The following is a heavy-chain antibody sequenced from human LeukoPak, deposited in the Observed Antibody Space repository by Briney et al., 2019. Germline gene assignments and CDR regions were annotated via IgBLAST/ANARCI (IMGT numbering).Heavy chain of an antibody. J-gene: IGHJ3*02. V-gene: IGHV3-7*01. CDR2: IKYDGSEE. CDR1: GFTFSKYW. D-gene: IGHD6-13*01. Sequence: GGSLRLSCAASGFTFSKYWMSWVRQVPGKGLEWVANIKYDGSEEDYVDSVKGRFTISRDNSKNTLYLQMNSLRAEDTAVYYCASKFIAAGDAFDIWGQGTMVTVSS. CDR3: ASKFIAAGDAFDI.